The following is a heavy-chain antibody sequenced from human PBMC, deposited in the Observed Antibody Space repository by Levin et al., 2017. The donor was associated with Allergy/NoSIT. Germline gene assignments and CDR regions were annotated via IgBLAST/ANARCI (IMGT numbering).Heavy chain of an antibody. CDR1: GFTVSSTY. CDR2: IYSGGST. J-gene: IGHJ4*02. D-gene: IGHD1-14*01. Sequence: LSLPCAASGFTVSSTYMSWVRQAPGKGLEWVSVIYSGGSTYYADSVKGRFTISRDNSKNTLYLQMNSLRAEDTAVYYCARDGPEGDYWGQGTLVTVSS. CDR3: ARDGPEGDY. V-gene: IGHV3-53*01.